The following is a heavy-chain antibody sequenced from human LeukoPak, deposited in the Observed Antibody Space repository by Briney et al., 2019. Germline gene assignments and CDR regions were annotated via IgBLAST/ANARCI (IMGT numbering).Heavy chain of an antibody. CDR2: IYYSGST. V-gene: IGHV4-59*01. J-gene: IGHJ6*03. CDR1: GDSIGSYY. CDR3: ARAVTVTNRYYYYYYMDV. D-gene: IGHD4-17*01. Sequence: SETLSLTCTVSGDSIGSYYWSWIRQPPGKGLEWIGYIYYSGSTNYNPSLKSRVTISVDTSKNQFSLKLSSVTAADTAVYYCARAVTVTNRYYYYYYMDVWGKGTTVTVSS.